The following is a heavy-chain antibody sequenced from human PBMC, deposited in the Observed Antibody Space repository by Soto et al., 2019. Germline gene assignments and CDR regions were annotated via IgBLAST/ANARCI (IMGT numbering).Heavy chain of an antibody. D-gene: IGHD5-12*01. CDR3: ARAVAVPADFDY. CDR2: INAGNGNT. V-gene: IGHV1-3*01. J-gene: IGHJ4*02. CDR1: GYTFTGYA. Sequence: ASVKVSCKASGYTFTGYAMHWVRQAPGQRLEWMGWINAGNGNTKYSQKFQGRVTITRDTSASTAYMELSSLRSEDTAVYYCARAVAVPADFDYWGPGSLVTVYS.